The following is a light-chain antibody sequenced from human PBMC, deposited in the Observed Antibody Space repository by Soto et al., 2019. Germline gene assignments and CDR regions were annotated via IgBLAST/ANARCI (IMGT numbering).Light chain of an antibody. V-gene: IGKV2-24*01. CDR3: LQVTHFPWA. J-gene: IGKJ1*01. Sequence: DIVMTQTPLSSRVTLGQPASITCTSSESLVHSDGNTYLSWLHQRPGQPPRLLIHKISNRFPGVPDRFSGSRAGPEFTLRISRIEPEDAGTFFCLQVTHFPWAFGQGTKV. CDR2: KIS. CDR1: ESLVHSDGNTY.